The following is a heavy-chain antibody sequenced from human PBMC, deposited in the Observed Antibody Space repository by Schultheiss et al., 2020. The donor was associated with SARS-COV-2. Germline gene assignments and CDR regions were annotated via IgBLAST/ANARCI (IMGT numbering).Heavy chain of an antibody. J-gene: IGHJ4*02. V-gene: IGHV4-34*01. CDR1: GGSFSGYY. CDR2: IYYSGST. CDR3: ARGRIVVPAAMRRSGNIDY. Sequence: SETLSLTCAVYGGSFSGYYWSWIRQPPGKGLEWIGYIYYSGSTYYNPSLKSRVTISVDTSKNQFSLKLNSVTAADTAVYYCARGRIVVPAAMRRSGNIDYWGQGTLVTVSS. D-gene: IGHD2-2*01.